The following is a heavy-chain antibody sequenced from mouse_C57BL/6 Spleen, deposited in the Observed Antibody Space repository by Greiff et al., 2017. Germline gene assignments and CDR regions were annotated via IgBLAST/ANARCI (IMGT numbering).Heavy chain of an antibody. J-gene: IGHJ2*01. Sequence: VQLQQPGAELVRPGSSVKLSCKASGYTFTSYWMDWVKQRPGQGLEWIGNIYPSDSETHYNQKFKDKATLTVDKSSSTAYMQLSSLTSEDSAVXYCARGATVVASFDYGGQGTTLTVSS. V-gene: IGHV1-61*01. CDR3: ARGATVVASFDY. CDR2: IYPSDSET. D-gene: IGHD1-1*01. CDR1: GYTFTSYW.